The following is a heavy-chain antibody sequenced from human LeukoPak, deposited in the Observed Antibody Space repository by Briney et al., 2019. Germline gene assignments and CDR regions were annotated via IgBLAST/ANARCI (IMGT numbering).Heavy chain of an antibody. J-gene: IGHJ4*02. D-gene: IGHD2-15*01. V-gene: IGHV3-23*01. Sequence: PGGSLRHSCAASGFTFGSYAMSWVRQAPGKGLEWVSSISGSGGSTYYADSVKGRFTISRDNSKNTLYLQMNSLRAEDTAVYYCAKGSHIVVVIAATQFDYWGQGTRVIVSS. CDR1: GFTFGSYA. CDR2: ISGSGGST. CDR3: AKGSHIVVVIAATQFDY.